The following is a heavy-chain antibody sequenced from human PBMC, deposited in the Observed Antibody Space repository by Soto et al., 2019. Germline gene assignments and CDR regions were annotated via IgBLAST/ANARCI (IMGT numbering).Heavy chain of an antibody. CDR2: INHSGST. D-gene: IGHD4-17*01. V-gene: IGHV4-34*01. CDR1: GGSFSGYY. J-gene: IGHJ4*02. CDR3: ANYGDLGYFDY. Sequence: LSLTCAVYGGSFSGYYWSWIRQPPGKGLEWIGEINHSGSTNYNPSLKSRVTISVDTSKNQFSLKLSSVTAADTAVYYCANYGDLGYFDYWGQGTLVTVSS.